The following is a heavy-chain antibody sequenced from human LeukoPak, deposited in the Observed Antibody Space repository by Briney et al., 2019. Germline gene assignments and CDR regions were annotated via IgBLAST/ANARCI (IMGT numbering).Heavy chain of an antibody. J-gene: IGHJ4*02. CDR1: GFTFTNYW. V-gene: IGHV3-7*01. CDR2: IEEGGSEK. CDR3: ARGPH. Sequence: PGGSLRLSCAASGFTFTNYWMSWVRQAPGKGLEWVASIEEGGSEKYYVDSVKGRFTISRDNAKNSVYLQMNSLRTEDTAVYYCARGPHWGQGTLVTVSS.